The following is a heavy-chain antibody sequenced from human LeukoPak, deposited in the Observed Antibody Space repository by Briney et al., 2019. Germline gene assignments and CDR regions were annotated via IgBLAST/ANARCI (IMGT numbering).Heavy chain of an antibody. CDR2: VYSDDST. V-gene: IGHV3-53*01. D-gene: IGHD6-13*01. Sequence: PGGSLRLSCAASGFTFSSYAMSWVRQAPGKGLEWISVVYSDDSTYYADSVLGRFTVSRDNSKNTMYLQMNSLRAGDTALYYCTRDWGAASGYWGQRTLGSASS. CDR1: GFTFSSYA. CDR3: TRDWGAASGY. J-gene: IGHJ4*02.